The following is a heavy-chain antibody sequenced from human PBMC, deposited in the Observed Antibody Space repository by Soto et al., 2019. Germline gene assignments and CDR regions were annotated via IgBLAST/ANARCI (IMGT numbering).Heavy chain of an antibody. D-gene: IGHD1-20*01. CDR3: ASRITAGY. V-gene: IGHV3-30*03. J-gene: IGHJ4*02. Sequence: GSLRLSCAVSGFTFSNSGMHWVRQAPGKGLEWVALISSNGLTKYYAGSVKGRFTISRDNSKDTLYLQMDSLRPEDTALYYCASRITAGYWGQGTLVTVSS. CDR1: GFTFSNSG. CDR2: ISSNGLTK.